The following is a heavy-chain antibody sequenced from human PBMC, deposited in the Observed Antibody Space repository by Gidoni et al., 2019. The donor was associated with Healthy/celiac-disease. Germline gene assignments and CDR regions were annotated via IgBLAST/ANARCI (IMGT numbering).Heavy chain of an antibody. CDR1: GFTFSSYA. D-gene: IGHD5-18*01. CDR2: ISGSGGST. CDR3: AKVATWIQLYFDY. J-gene: IGHJ4*02. Sequence: EVQLLESGGGLVQPGGSLRLSCAASGFTFSSYAMSWVRQAPGQGLEWVSAISGSGGSTYYADSVKGRLTISRDNSKNTLYLQMNSLRAEDTAVYYCAKVATWIQLYFDYWGQGTLVTVSS. V-gene: IGHV3-23*01.